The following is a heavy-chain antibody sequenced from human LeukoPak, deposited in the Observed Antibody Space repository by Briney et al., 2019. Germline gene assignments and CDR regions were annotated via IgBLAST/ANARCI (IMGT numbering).Heavy chain of an antibody. J-gene: IGHJ4*02. D-gene: IGHD3-22*01. V-gene: IGHV4-34*01. CDR2: INHSGST. CDR1: GGSFSGYY. CDR3: ARLREGVRYHDSSHIDY. Sequence: SETLSLTCAVYGGSFSGYYWSWIRQPPGKGLEWIGEINHSGSTNYNPSLKSRVTISVDTSKNQFSLKLSSVTAADTAVYYCARLREGVRYHDSSHIDYWGQGTLVTVSS.